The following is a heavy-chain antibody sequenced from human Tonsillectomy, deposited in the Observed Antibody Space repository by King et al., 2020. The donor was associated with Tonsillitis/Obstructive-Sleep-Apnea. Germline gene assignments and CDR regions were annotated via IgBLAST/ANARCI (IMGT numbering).Heavy chain of an antibody. D-gene: IGHD3-22*01. V-gene: IGHV3-48*03. CDR3: AVNYYDSSGYYSDWFDP. CDR1: GFTFSSYE. J-gene: IGHJ5*02. Sequence: VQLVESGGGLVQPGGSLRLSCAASGFTFSSYEMNWVRQAPGKGLEWVSYISSSGSTIYYADSVKGRFTISSDNAKNSLYLQMNSLRAEDTAVYYCAVNYYDSSGYYSDWFDPWGQGTLVTVSS. CDR2: ISSSGSTI.